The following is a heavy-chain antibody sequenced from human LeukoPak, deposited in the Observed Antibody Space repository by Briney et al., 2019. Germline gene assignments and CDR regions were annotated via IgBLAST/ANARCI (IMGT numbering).Heavy chain of an antibody. CDR1: GFTFSSYA. CDR3: AKDLSGYSYGYGGETFDY. Sequence: GGSLRLSCAASGFTFSSYAMSWVRQAPGKGLEWVSAISGSGGSTYYADSVKGRFTISRDNSKNTLYLQMNSLRAEDTAVYYCAKDLSGYSYGYGGETFDYWGQGTLVTVSS. J-gene: IGHJ4*02. V-gene: IGHV3-23*01. CDR2: ISGSGGST. D-gene: IGHD5-18*01.